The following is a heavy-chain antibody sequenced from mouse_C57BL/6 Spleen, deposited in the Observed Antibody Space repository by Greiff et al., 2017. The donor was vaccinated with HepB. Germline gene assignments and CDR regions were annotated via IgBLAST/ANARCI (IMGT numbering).Heavy chain of an antibody. D-gene: IGHD2-1*01. CDR2: ISDGGSYT. Sequence: EVKLVESGGGLVKPGGSLKLSCAASGFTFSSYAMSWVRQTPEKRLEWVATISDGGSYTYYPDNVKGRFTISRDNAKNNLYLQMSHLKSEDTAMYYCAREVYYGNGGYYFDYWGQGTTLTVSS. CDR3: AREVYYGNGGYYFDY. V-gene: IGHV5-4*01. CDR1: GFTFSSYA. J-gene: IGHJ2*01.